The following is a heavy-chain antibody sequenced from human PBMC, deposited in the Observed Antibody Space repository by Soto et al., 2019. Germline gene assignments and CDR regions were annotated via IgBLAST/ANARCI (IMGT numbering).Heavy chain of an antibody. CDR2: ISSSSRTI. CDR3: ATGGYGDYGGY. D-gene: IGHD4-17*01. V-gene: IGHV3-48*01. Sequence: EVQLVESGGGLVQPGGSLRLSCAASGFTFSSYSMNWVRQAPGKGLEWVSYISSSSRTIYYADSVKGRFTISRDNAKNSLYLQMNSLRAEDTAVYYCATGGYGDYGGYWGQGTLVTVSS. CDR1: GFTFSSYS. J-gene: IGHJ4*02.